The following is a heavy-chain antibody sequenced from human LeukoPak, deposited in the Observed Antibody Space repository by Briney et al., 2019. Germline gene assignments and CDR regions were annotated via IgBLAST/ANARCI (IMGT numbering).Heavy chain of an antibody. J-gene: IGHJ4*02. CDR2: IVPNFGTA. D-gene: IGHD2-2*02. CDR1: GGTLSSFG. Sequence: SVKVSCKASGGTLSSFGLNWVRQAPGQGLEWMGGIVPNFGTANYAQKFQGRVTITADESTSTTYMELSRLRSEDTAVYYCARGKNQLLYPDSWGQGTLVTVSS. V-gene: IGHV1-69*13. CDR3: ARGKNQLLYPDS.